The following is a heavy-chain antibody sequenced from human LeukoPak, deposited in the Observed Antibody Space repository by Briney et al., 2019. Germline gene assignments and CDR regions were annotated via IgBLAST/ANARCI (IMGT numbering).Heavy chain of an antibody. V-gene: IGHV3-74*01. Sequence: GGSLRLSCAASGFTFSSHWMHWVRQGPGKGLMWVSRIDNDGGSTVYADSVKGRFTISRDNSKNTLYLQMNSLRAEDTAVYYCAKGVVVAPDVTPFDYWGQGTLVTVSS. J-gene: IGHJ4*02. D-gene: IGHD2-2*01. CDR2: IDNDGGST. CDR1: GFTFSSHW. CDR3: AKGVVVAPDVTPFDY.